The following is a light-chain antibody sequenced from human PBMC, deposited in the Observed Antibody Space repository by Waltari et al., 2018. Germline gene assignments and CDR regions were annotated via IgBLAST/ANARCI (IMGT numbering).Light chain of an antibody. V-gene: IGLV3-1*01. CDR3: QAWDSRTAV. Sequence: SYELTQPPSVSVSPGQTASITCSGDKLGDQYACWYQQKPGQSPLVVIYQDTKRPSGVPERFSGPNSGNTATLTISGTQAMDEADYYCQAWDSRTAVFGGGTKLTVL. J-gene: IGLJ2*01. CDR2: QDT. CDR1: KLGDQY.